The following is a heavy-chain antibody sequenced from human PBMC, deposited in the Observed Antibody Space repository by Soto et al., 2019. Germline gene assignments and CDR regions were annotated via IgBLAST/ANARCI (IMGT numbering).Heavy chain of an antibody. CDR2: IYCSGSA. D-gene: IGHD1-1*01. CDR1: GGSVSSGSYY. V-gene: IGHV4-61*01. J-gene: IGHJ4*02. Sequence: SETLSLTCSVSGGSVSSGSYYWSWIRQPPGKGLEWIGYIYCSGSAKYNPSLKSRVTISVDTSKNQFSLNLTSVTAADTAVYYCARELGQQLEPNAHFDYWGQGAPVTVSS. CDR3: ARELGQQLEPNAHFDY.